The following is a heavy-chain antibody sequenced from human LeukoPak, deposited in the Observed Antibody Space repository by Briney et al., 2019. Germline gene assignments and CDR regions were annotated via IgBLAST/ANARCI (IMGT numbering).Heavy chain of an antibody. J-gene: IGHJ3*02. CDR2: ISWNSGSI. Sequence: GRSLRLSCAASGFTLDDYAMHWVRKAPGKGLEWVSGISWNSGSIGYADSVKGRFTISRDNAKNSLYLQMNSLRAEDTALYYCAKDIAGYCSSTSCYSAFDIWGQGTMVTVSS. CDR3: AKDIAGYCSSTSCYSAFDI. V-gene: IGHV3-9*01. D-gene: IGHD2-2*02. CDR1: GFTLDDYA.